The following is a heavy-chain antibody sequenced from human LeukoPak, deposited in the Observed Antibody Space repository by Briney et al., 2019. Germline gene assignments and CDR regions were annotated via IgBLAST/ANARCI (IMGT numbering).Heavy chain of an antibody. CDR3: ARHAYYGSGSRGVYYFDY. Sequence: PSETLSLTCTVSGGSISSSSYYWGWIRQPPGTGLEWIGSIYYSGSTYYNPSLKSRVTISVDTSKNQFSLKLSSVTAADTAVYYCARHAYYGSGSRGVYYFDYWGQGTLVTVSS. CDR2: IYYSGST. CDR1: GGSISSSSYY. J-gene: IGHJ4*02. D-gene: IGHD3-10*01. V-gene: IGHV4-39*01.